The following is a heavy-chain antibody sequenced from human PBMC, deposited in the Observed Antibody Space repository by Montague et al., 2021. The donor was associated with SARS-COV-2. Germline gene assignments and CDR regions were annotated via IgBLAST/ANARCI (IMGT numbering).Heavy chain of an antibody. D-gene: IGHD6-25*01. Sequence: SETLSLTCTVSGGSISSYYWSWIRQPPGKALEWIGYIYYSGSTNYNPSLNSRVTISVDTSKNQFSLKLTSVTAADTAVYFCARESGGYQSRPEYVGLWGRGTLVTVSS. CDR1: GGSISSYY. CDR2: IYYSGST. CDR3: ARESGGYQSRPEYVGL. J-gene: IGHJ2*01. V-gene: IGHV4-59*01.